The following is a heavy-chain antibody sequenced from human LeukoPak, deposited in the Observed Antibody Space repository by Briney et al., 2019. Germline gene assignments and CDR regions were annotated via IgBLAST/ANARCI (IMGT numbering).Heavy chain of an antibody. V-gene: IGHV1-2*02. Sequence: ASVKVSCKASGFIFTAYYIHWVRQAPGQGLEWMGWINPNNGDANYAQKFQGRVTMTRDTSISTAHMELSRLRSDDTAVYYCAKNLGATVDYWGQGTLVTVSS. CDR1: GFIFTAYY. J-gene: IGHJ4*02. D-gene: IGHD1-26*01. CDR3: AKNLGATVDY. CDR2: INPNNGDA.